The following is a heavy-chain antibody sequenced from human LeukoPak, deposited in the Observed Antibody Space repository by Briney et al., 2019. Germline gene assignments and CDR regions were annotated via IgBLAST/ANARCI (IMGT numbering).Heavy chain of an antibody. CDR1: GGSISSSSYY. V-gene: IGHV4-39*07. CDR3: ARRSRSGSYSNLGAFDI. CDR2: IYYSGST. J-gene: IGHJ3*02. Sequence: PSETLSPTCTVSGGSISSSSYYWGWIRQPPGKGLEWIGSIYYSGSTYYNPSLKSRVTISVDTSKNQFSLKLSSVTAADTAVYYCARRSRSGSYSNLGAFDIWGQGTMVTVSS. D-gene: IGHD1-26*01.